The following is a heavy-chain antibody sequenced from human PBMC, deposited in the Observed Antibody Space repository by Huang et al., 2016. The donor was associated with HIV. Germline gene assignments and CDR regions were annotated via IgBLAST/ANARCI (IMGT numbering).Heavy chain of an antibody. CDR2: INAYNGNT. J-gene: IGHJ3*02. CDR3: ARQGFGRSDAFDI. Sequence: QVQLVQSGNEVKKPGASVKVSCKASDYSFNTYGINWARQAPGQGLEGMGGINAYNGNTNYAQKLQGRVSLTTDTSTSTAYMELRTLLSDDTAVYYCARQGFGRSDAFDIWGQGTMVTVSS. D-gene: IGHD3-10*01. V-gene: IGHV1-18*01. CDR1: DYSFNTYG.